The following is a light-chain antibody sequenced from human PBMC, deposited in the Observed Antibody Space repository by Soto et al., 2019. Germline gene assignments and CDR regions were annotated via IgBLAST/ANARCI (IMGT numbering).Light chain of an antibody. J-gene: IGKJ4*01. CDR3: HHYNAAWT. Sequence: DPSTRRASQSISCWLAWYQQTPGKATKLLIYDASSLESGVPSLFSGSGTTADFIGLSCRQPRDAAPPYYYHHYNAAWTFGGGTKVDIK. CDR2: DAS. V-gene: IGKV1-5*01. CDR1: QSISCW.